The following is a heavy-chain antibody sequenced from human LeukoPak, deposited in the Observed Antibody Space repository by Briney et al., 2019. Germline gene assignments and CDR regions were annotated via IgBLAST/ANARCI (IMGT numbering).Heavy chain of an antibody. J-gene: IGHJ4*02. D-gene: IGHD2-8*01. CDR1: GFTFSSYA. CDR2: ISGSGGST. V-gene: IGHV3-23*01. Sequence: GGSLRLSCAASGFTFSSYAMSWVRQAPGKGLEWVSAISGSGGSTYYADSVKGRFTISRDNSKNTLYLQMNSLRAEDTAVYYCAKEGEGDIVLMVYVIHFAYWGKGTLVTVS. CDR3: AKEGEGDIVLMVYVIHFAY.